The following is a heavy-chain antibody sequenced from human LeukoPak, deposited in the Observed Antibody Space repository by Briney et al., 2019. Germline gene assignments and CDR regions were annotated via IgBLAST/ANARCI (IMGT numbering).Heavy chain of an antibody. CDR2: ISDSGDRT. J-gene: IGHJ4*02. V-gene: IGHV3-23*01. D-gene: IGHD6-19*01. Sequence: PGGSLRLSCAASGFSFSSHWMHWVRQVPGKGLEWVSAISDSGDRTYYADSVKGRFTLSRDNSKNTLYLQMNSLRAEDTAVYYCAKDARRSSGWWFFDHWGQGTLVTVSS. CDR3: AKDARRSSGWWFFDH. CDR1: GFSFSSHW.